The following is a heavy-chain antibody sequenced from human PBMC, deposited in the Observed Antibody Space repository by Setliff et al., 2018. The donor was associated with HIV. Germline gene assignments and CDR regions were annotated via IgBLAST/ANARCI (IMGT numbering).Heavy chain of an antibody. J-gene: IGHJ6*02. D-gene: IGHD3-22*01. CDR1: SGSIRSYY. V-gene: IGHV4-59*01. Sequence: SETLSLTCTVSSGSIRSYYWSWIRQPPGKGLEWIGYIYSSGSTNYNPSLKSRVTISVDTSKNQFSLKLSPVTAADTAVYYCARDVTYYYDSGGRDYYGMDVWGQGTTVTVSS. CDR3: ARDVTYYYDSGGRDYYGMDV. CDR2: IYSSGST.